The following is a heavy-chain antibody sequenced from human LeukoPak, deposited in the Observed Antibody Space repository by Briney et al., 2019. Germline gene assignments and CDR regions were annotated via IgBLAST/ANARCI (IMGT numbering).Heavy chain of an antibody. CDR2: IYYSGST. CDR1: GDSISSYY. Sequence: SETLSLTCTVSGDSISSYYWSWIRQPPGKGLEWIGYIYYSGSTNYNPSLKSRVTISVDTSKNQFSLKLSSVTAADTAVYYCARDSSSWYAKAGYYGMDVWGQGTTVTVSS. D-gene: IGHD6-13*01. CDR3: ARDSSSWYAKAGYYGMDV. V-gene: IGHV4-59*01. J-gene: IGHJ6*02.